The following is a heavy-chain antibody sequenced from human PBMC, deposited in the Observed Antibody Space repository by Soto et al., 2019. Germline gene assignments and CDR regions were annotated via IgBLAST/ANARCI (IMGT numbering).Heavy chain of an antibody. J-gene: IGHJ4*02. Sequence: PSETLSLTCTVSGGSISSGGYYWSWIRQHPGKGLEWIGYIYYSGSTYYSPSLKSRVTISVDTSKNQFSLKLSSVTAADTAVYYCASRRLYGSGSYSPSDFDYWGQGTLVTVSS. D-gene: IGHD3-10*01. V-gene: IGHV4-31*03. CDR1: GGSISSGGYY. CDR3: ASRRLYGSGSYSPSDFDY. CDR2: IYYSGST.